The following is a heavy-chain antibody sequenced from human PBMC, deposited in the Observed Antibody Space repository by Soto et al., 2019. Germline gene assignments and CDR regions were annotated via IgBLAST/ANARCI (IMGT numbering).Heavy chain of an antibody. D-gene: IGHD3-22*01. CDR2: IYWNDDK. CDR3: AHCYYDSRGYYRGNWFDP. Sequence: SGPTLVNPTQTLTLTCTFSGFSLSTSGVGVGWIRQPPGKALEWLALIYWNDDKRYSPSLKSRLTITKDTSKNQVVLTMTNMDPVDTATYXCAHCYYDSRGYYRGNWFDPWGQGTLVTVSS. CDR1: GFSLSTSGVG. J-gene: IGHJ5*02. V-gene: IGHV2-5*01.